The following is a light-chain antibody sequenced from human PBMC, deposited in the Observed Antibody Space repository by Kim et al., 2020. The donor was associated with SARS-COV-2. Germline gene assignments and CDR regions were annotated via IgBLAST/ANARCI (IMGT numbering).Light chain of an antibody. V-gene: IGKV1-6*01. Sequence: AIQLTQSPSSLFASVGDRVTMTCRASRGIGSDLGWYQQKPGQAPKLLIFAASRLQSGVPSRFSGSASGTDFTFTISSLQPEDFATYYCLQNYNYPVTFGQGTKVDIK. CDR1: RGIGSD. J-gene: IGKJ1*01. CDR3: LQNYNYPVT. CDR2: AAS.